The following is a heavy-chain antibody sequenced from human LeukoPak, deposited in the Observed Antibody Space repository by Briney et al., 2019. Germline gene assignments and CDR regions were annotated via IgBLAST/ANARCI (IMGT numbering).Heavy chain of an antibody. CDR2: INHSGST. CDR3: ARGGKIAAAGDSWFDP. Sequence: SETLSLTCAVYGGSFSGYYWSWIRQPPGKGLEWIGEINHSGSTNYNPSLKSRVTISVDTSKNQFSLKLSSVTAADTAVYYCARGGKIAAAGDSWFDPWGQGTLVTVSS. CDR1: GGSFSGYY. D-gene: IGHD6-13*01. V-gene: IGHV4-34*01. J-gene: IGHJ5*02.